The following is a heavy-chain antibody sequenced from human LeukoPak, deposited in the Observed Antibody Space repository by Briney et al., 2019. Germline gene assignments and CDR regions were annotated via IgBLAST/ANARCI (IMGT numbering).Heavy chain of an antibody. V-gene: IGHV1-2*02. J-gene: IGHJ4*02. CDR2: INPNSGGT. CDR3: ARREPRSGSYYSDTDY. CDR1: GYTFTSYG. Sequence: GASVKVSCKASGYTFTSYGISWVRQAPGQGLEWMGWINPNSGGTNYAQKFQGRVTMTRDTSISTAYMELSRLRSDDTAVYYCARREPRSGSYYSDTDYWGQGTLVTVSS. D-gene: IGHD1-26*01.